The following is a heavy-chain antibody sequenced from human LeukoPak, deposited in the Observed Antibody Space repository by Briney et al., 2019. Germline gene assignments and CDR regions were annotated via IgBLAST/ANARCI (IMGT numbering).Heavy chain of an antibody. J-gene: IGHJ4*02. CDR1: GFTFSSYA. CDR3: AKDGSWSCAD. Sequence: GGSLRLSCAASGFTFSSYAMNWVRQAPGKGLEWVSGISGSGGSTNYADSVEGRFTISRDNSNNTLYLQMNSLRADDTAVYYCAKDGSWSCADWGQGTLVTVSS. CDR2: ISGSGGST. D-gene: IGHD2-8*02. V-gene: IGHV3-23*01.